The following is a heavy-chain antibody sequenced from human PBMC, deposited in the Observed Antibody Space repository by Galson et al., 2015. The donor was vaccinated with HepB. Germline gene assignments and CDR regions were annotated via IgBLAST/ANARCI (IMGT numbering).Heavy chain of an antibody. Sequence: SLRLSCAASGFTFSSYGMHWVRQAPGKGLEWVAVISYDGSNKYYADSVKGRFTISRDNSKNTLYLQMNSLRAEDTAVYYCAKTLPYTYSSSWIHYYYGMDVWGQGTTVTVSS. CDR2: ISYDGSNK. V-gene: IGHV3-30*18. CDR1: GFTFSSYG. D-gene: IGHD6-6*01. J-gene: IGHJ6*02. CDR3: AKTLPYTYSSSWIHYYYGMDV.